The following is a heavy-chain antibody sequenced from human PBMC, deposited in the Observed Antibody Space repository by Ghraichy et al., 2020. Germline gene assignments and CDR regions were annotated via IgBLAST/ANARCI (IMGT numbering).Heavy chain of an antibody. J-gene: IGHJ6*02. D-gene: IGHD6-13*01. V-gene: IGHV3-49*04. Sequence: GSLRLSCTASGFTFGDYAMSWVRQAPGKGLEWVGIIRSKAYGGTTEYAASVKGRFTISREDSKSIAHLQMSSLKTEDTAVYYCTRDIPIAAAGTYYYYYGMDVWGQGTTVTVSS. CDR1: GFTFGDYA. CDR3: TRDIPIAAAGTYYYYYGMDV. CDR2: IRSKAYGGTT.